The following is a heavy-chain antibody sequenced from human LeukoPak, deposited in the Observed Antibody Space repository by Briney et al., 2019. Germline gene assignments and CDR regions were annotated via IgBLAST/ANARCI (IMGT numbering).Heavy chain of an antibody. Sequence: GGSLRLSCAASGFTVSSNYMSWVRQAPGKGLEWVSVIYSGGSTYYADSVKGRFTISRDNSKNTLYLQMNSLRAEDTAVYYCASTSSSYFDYWGREPWSPSPQ. CDR3: ASTSSSYFDY. D-gene: IGHD6-6*01. J-gene: IGHJ4*02. CDR1: GFTVSSNY. V-gene: IGHV3-53*01. CDR2: IYSGGST.